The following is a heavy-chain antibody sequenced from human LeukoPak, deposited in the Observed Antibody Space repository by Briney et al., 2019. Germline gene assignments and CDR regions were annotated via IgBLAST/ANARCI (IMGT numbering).Heavy chain of an antibody. CDR2: ISAYNGNT. D-gene: IGHD3-22*01. Sequence: GASVKVSCKASGYTFTSYGISWVRQAPGQGGEWMGWISAYNGNTNYAQKLQGRVTMTTDTSTSTAYMELRSLRSDDTAVYYCARALSYDSSGYYVFDYWGQGTLVTVSS. J-gene: IGHJ4*02. V-gene: IGHV1-18*01. CDR3: ARALSYDSSGYYVFDY. CDR1: GYTFTSYG.